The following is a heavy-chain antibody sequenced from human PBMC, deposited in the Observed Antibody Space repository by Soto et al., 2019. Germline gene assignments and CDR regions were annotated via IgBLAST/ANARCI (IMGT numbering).Heavy chain of an antibody. V-gene: IGHV3-23*01. Sequence: GGSLRLSWVTSGLTFSSSAMSWVRQATGKGLEWVSAIVGRGGSTYYADSVKGRFTISRDDSKNTLYLQVNSLRAEDTAVYYCAVHGRDQLLCYFDYWGQGAQVTVSS. J-gene: IGHJ4*02. CDR3: AVHGRDQLLCYFDY. CDR2: IVGRGGST. D-gene: IGHD2-2*01. CDR1: GLTFSSSA.